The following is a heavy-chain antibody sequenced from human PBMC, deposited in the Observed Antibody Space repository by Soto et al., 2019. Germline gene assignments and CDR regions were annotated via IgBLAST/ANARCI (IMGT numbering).Heavy chain of an antibody. J-gene: IGHJ6*02. D-gene: IGHD5-18*01. CDR1: GDSVSSNSAA. CDR3: ARDRIQLWSGYYYGMDV. V-gene: IGHV6-1*01. Sequence: PSQTLSLTCAISGDSVSSNSAAWNWTRQSPSRGLEWLGRTYYRSKWYNDYAVSVKSRITINPETSKNQFSLQLNSVTPEDTAVYYCARDRIQLWSGYYYGMDVWGQGTTVTVSS. CDR2: TYYRSKWYN.